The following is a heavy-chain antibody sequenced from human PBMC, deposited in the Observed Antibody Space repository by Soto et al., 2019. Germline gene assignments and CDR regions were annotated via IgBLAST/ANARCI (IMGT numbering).Heavy chain of an antibody. CDR1: GFTLSHFA. CDR3: ARESWGNNYFDS. Sequence: GGSLRLSCAASGFTLSHFAMHWVRQAPGKGLEWVAVISYDGSNIYSADSVQGRFTFSRDNSKNTLYLQVNSLRVEDTALYYCARESWGNNYFDSWGQGTLVTVSS. CDR2: ISYDGSNI. J-gene: IGHJ4*02. V-gene: IGHV3-30-3*01. D-gene: IGHD1-26*01.